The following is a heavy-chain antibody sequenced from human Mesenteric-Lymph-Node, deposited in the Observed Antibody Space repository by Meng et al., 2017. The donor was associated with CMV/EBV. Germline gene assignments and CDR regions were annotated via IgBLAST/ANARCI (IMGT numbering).Heavy chain of an antibody. CDR1: GGSFSGYY. V-gene: IGHV4-59*01. D-gene: IGHD6-19*01. Sequence: SETLSLTCAVYGGSFSGYYWSWIRQPPGKGLEWIGYIYYSGSTNYNPSLKSRVTISEDTSKNQFSLKLSSVTAADTAVYYCARALSGGWNYIDYWGQGALVTVSS. J-gene: IGHJ4*02. CDR2: IYYSGST. CDR3: ARALSGGWNYIDY.